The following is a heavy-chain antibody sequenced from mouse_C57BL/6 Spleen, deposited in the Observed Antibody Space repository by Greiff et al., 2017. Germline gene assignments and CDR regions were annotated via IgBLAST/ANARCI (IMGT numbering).Heavy chain of an antibody. CDR1: GYSITSGYY. CDR3: AREIYYDYVPFAY. CDR2: ISYDGSN. Sequence: EVQRVESGPGLVKPSQSLSLTCSVTGYSITSGYYWNWIRQFPGNKLEWMGYISYDGSNNYNPSLKNRISITRDTSKNQFFLKLNSVTTEDTATYYCAREIYYDYVPFAYWGQGTLVTVSA. J-gene: IGHJ3*01. V-gene: IGHV3-6*01. D-gene: IGHD2-4*01.